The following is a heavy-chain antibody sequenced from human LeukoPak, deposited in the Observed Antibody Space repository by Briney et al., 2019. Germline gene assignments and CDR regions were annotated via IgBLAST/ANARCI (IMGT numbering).Heavy chain of an antibody. CDR3: ARDFSPYRFGYFDY. Sequence: GGSLRLSCAASGFTFSSYSMNWVRQAPGKGLEWVSSISSSSSYIYYADSVKGRFTISRDNAKNSLYLQMNSLRAEDTAVYYCARDFSPYRFGYFDYRGQGTLVTVSS. D-gene: IGHD3-3*01. CDR1: GFTFSSYS. J-gene: IGHJ4*02. CDR2: ISSSSSYI. V-gene: IGHV3-21*01.